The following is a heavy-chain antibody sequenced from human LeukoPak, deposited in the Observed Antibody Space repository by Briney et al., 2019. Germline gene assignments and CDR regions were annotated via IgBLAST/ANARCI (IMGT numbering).Heavy chain of an antibody. V-gene: IGHV1-18*01. CDR1: GYNFNSYG. CDR2: ITAGNGNT. D-gene: IGHD5-18*01. CDR3: ARDLARGYSYGYNAFDI. J-gene: IGHJ3*02. Sequence: ASVKVSCKASGYNFNSYGIGWVRQAPRQGLEWMGWITAGNGNTNYAQKVQGRVTMTTDTSTSTAYMELRSLRSDGTAVYFCARDLARGYSYGYNAFDIWGQGTMVTVSS.